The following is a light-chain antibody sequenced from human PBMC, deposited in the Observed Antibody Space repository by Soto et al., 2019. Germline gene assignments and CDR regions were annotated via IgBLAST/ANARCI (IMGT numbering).Light chain of an antibody. Sequence: IVLTQSPVTLSLSPRETATLSCRASQSVNNKYLAWYQPKRGQAPMLLVYRASTRATGIPDMFIGSGYGTDFTLTISGLEAEDLAAYYGEEYGVSLSFGGRTIVEIK. J-gene: IGKJ4*01. CDR1: QSVNNKY. V-gene: IGKV3-20*01. CDR2: RAS. CDR3: EEYGVSLS.